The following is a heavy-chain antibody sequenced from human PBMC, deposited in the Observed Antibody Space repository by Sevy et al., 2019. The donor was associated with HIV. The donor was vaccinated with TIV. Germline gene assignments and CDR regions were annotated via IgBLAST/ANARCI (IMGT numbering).Heavy chain of an antibody. Sequence: PSETLSLTCTVSGGSISSGGYYWSWIRQHPGKGLEWIGYIYDSGSTYYNPSLKSRVTISVDTSKNQFSLKLSSVTAADTAVYYCARDHRARDYYGSGSMGAFDIWGQGTMVTVSS. D-gene: IGHD3-10*01. V-gene: IGHV4-31*03. CDR1: GGSISSGGYY. J-gene: IGHJ3*02. CDR3: ARDHRARDYYGSGSMGAFDI. CDR2: IYDSGST.